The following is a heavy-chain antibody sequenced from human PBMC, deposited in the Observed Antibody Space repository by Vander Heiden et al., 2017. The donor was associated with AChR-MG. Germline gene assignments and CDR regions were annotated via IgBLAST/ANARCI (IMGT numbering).Heavy chain of an antibody. J-gene: IGHJ3*02. CDR3: ARDTVTMVRGVTDALDI. Sequence: QVQLVESGGGVVQPGRSLRLSCAASGFTFSSYAMHWVRKEPGKGLEWVAVISYDGSKKYYADAVKGRFTISRDNSKNTRYLQRNSLRAEDTAVYYCARDTVTMVRGVTDALDIWGQGTMVTVSS. V-gene: IGHV3-30-3*01. CDR2: ISYDGSKK. D-gene: IGHD3-10*01. CDR1: GFTFSSYA.